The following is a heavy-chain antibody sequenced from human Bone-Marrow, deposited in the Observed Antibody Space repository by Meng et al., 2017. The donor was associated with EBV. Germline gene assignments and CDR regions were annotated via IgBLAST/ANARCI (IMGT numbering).Heavy chain of an antibody. Sequence: QLQLQESGPGLVKPSXXLSLTCTVSGGSISSSSYYWGWIRQPPGKGLEWIGSIYYSGSTYYNPSLKSRVTISVDTSKNQFSLKLSSVTAADTAVYYCARYAAYFFDYWGQGTLGTVSS. J-gene: IGHJ4*02. CDR3: ARYAAYFFDY. D-gene: IGHD6-25*01. V-gene: IGHV4-39*01. CDR1: GGSISSSSYY. CDR2: IYYSGST.